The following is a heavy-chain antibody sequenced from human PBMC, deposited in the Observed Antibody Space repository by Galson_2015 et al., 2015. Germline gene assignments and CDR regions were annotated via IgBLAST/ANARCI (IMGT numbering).Heavy chain of an antibody. CDR3: AKEAHYYYDSSGYRPFDY. D-gene: IGHD3-22*01. J-gene: IGHJ4*02. CDR2: ISWNSGSI. V-gene: IGHV3-9*01. Sequence: SLRLSCAASGFTFDDYAMHWVRHAPGKGLEWVSGISWNSGSIGYADSVKGRFTISRDNAKNSLYLQMNSLRAEDTALYYCAKEAHYYYDSSGYRPFDYWGQGTLVTVSS. CDR1: GFTFDDYA.